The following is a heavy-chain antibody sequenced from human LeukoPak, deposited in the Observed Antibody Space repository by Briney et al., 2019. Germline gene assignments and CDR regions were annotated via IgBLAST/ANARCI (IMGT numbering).Heavy chain of an antibody. D-gene: IGHD4-17*01. Sequence: SETLSLTCTVSGGSISSGGYYWSWIRQHPGKGLEWIGYIYYSGSTYYNPSPKSRVTISVDTSKNQFSLKLSSVTAADTAVYYCARTSVTTLAGAFDIWGQGTMVTVSS. J-gene: IGHJ3*02. V-gene: IGHV4-31*03. CDR3: ARTSVTTLAGAFDI. CDR2: IYYSGST. CDR1: GGSISSGGYY.